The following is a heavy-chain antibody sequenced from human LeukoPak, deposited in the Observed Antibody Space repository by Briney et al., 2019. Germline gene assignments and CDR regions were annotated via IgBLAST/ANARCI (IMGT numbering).Heavy chain of an antibody. CDR2: IYYSGST. D-gene: IGHD3-16*01. Sequence: PSETLSLTCTVSGGSISSSSYYWGWIRQPPGKGLEWIGSIYYSGSTYYNPSLKSRVTISVDTSKNQFSLKLSSVTAADTAVYYCARGGDGYYYVDVWGKGTTVTVSS. CDR1: GGSISSSSYY. V-gene: IGHV4-39*07. CDR3: ARGGDGYYYVDV. J-gene: IGHJ6*03.